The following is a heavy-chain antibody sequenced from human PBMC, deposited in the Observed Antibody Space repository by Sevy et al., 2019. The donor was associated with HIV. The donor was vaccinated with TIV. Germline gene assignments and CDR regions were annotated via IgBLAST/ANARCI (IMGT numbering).Heavy chain of an antibody. CDR2: INSRPDGGTT. CDR1: GFTFSYAW. D-gene: IGHD2-8*01. CDR3: STDPIIVLLVTDGMDV. V-gene: IGHV3-15*01. J-gene: IGHJ6*02. Sequence: GGSLRLSCVASGFTFSYAWMSWVRQAPGKGLEWVGRINSRPDGGTTDYAAPVKGRFTISRDDSKNTLYLQMNSLKTEDTGVYYCSTDPIIVLLVTDGMDVWGQGTTVTVSS.